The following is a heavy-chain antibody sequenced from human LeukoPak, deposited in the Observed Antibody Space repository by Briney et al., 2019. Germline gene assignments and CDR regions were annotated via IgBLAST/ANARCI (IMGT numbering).Heavy chain of an antibody. D-gene: IGHD3-3*01. CDR2: IYYSGST. J-gene: IGHJ6*02. V-gene: IGHV4-59*01. CDR1: GGSISSYY. Sequence: PSETLSLTCTVSGGSISSYYWSWIRQPPGKGLEWIGYIYYSGSTNYNPSLKSRVTISVDTSKNQFSLKLSSVTAADTAVYYCAGLYDFWSGYLTYYYYGMDVWGQGTTVTVSS. CDR3: AGLYDFWSGYLTYYYYGMDV.